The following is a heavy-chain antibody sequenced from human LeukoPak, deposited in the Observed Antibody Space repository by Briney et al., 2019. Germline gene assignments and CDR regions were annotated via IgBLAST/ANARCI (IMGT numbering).Heavy chain of an antibody. Sequence: PGGSLRLSCAASRFTFSNYAMSWVRQAPGKGLEWVSAIGGNGGSTYYADSVKGRFTISRDNSKDTLYLQMNSLRAEDTAVYYCAGGILMVYVTYWYFDLWGRGTLVTVSS. V-gene: IGHV3-23*01. CDR2: IGGNGGST. CDR3: AGGILMVYVTYWYFDL. D-gene: IGHD2-8*01. J-gene: IGHJ2*01. CDR1: RFTFSNYA.